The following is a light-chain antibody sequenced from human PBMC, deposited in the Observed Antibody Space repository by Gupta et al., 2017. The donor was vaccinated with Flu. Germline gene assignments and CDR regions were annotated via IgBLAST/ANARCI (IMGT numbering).Light chain of an antibody. Sequence: IISISSTGASTNVIGSYVPQYEQGPRSSLKLHIDGSHSRRSGIPDRFSGSSSGASGSLAIAGLQTGDEAIYYCRTWGSGRSVVFGTGTNVTVL. CDR3: RTWGSGRSVV. CDR2: LHIDGSH. CDR1: TGASTNV. V-gene: IGLV4-69*01. J-gene: IGLJ1*01.